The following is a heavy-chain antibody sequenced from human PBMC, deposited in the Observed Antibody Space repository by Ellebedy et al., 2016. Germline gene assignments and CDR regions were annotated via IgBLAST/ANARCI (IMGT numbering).Heavy chain of an antibody. Sequence: ASVKVSXXASGYTFTGYYMHWVRQAPGQGLEWMGWINPNSGSTNYAQKFQGWVTMTRDTSISTAYMELSSLRSEDTAVYYCARTYYDFWSGLIPYYMDVWGKGTTVTVSS. V-gene: IGHV1-2*04. CDR1: GYTFTGYY. D-gene: IGHD3-3*01. CDR3: ARTYYDFWSGLIPYYMDV. CDR2: INPNSGST. J-gene: IGHJ6*03.